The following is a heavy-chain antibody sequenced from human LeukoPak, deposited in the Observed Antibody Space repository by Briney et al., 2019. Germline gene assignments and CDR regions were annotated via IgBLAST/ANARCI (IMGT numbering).Heavy chain of an antibody. D-gene: IGHD6-6*01. CDR2: IYYSGST. Sequence: PSETLSLTCTVSGGSISSGGYYWSWIRQHPGKGLEWIGYIYYSGSTYYNPSLKSRVTISVDTSKNQFSLKLSSVTAADTAVYYCAGGGSSSPDYWGQGTLVTVSS. CDR3: AGGGSSSPDY. J-gene: IGHJ4*02. V-gene: IGHV4-31*03. CDR1: GGSISSGGYY.